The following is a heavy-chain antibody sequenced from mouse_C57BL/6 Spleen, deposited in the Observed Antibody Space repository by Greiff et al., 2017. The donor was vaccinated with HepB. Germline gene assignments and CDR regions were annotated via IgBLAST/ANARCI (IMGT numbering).Heavy chain of an antibody. V-gene: IGHV1-20*01. CDR1: GYSFTGYF. Sequence: EFQLQQSGPELVKPGDSVKISCKASGYSFTGYFMNWVMQSHGKSLEWIGRINPYNGDTFYNQKFKGKATLTVDKSSSTAHMALRSLTSEDSAVYYCARRGEIGYVCVWGTSTTVTVSS. CDR3: ARRGEIGYVCV. CDR2: INPYNGDT. J-gene: IGHJ1*03.